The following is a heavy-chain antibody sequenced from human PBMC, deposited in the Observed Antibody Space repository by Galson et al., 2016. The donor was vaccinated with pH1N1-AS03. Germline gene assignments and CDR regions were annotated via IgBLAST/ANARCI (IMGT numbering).Heavy chain of an antibody. D-gene: IGHD5-24*01. CDR1: GLSVAKNY. CDR2: IYTGGDT. J-gene: IGHJ4*02. V-gene: IGHV3-53*01. Sequence: SLRLSCAVSGLSVAKNYMSWVRQAPGKGLEWVSSIYTGGDTFYTDSVRGRFTISRDDSKNTLYLQMNSLRAADTAMYYCARVDSSTYSDGWVPFDYWGQGTLVTVS. CDR3: ARVDSSTYSDGWVPFDY.